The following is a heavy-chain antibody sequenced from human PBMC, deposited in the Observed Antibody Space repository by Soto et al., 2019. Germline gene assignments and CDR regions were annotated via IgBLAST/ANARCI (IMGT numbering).Heavy chain of an antibody. CDR1: RYTFTSYD. D-gene: IGHD3-22*01. V-gene: IGHV1-8*01. CDR2: MNPNSGNT. CDR3: ARRYYDSSGYWNDAFDI. Sequence: ASVKVSCKASRYTFTSYDINWVRQATGQGLEWMGWMNPNSGNTGYAQKFQGRVTMTRNTSISTAYMELSSLRSEDTAVYYCARRYYDSSGYWNDAFDIWGQGTMVTVSS. J-gene: IGHJ3*02.